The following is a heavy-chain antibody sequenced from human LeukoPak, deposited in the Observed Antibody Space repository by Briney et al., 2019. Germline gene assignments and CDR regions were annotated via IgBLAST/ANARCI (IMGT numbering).Heavy chain of an antibody. CDR1: GGSFSGYY. CDR3: ARDRAYGDPYYYGMDV. V-gene: IGHV4-34*01. J-gene: IGHJ6*02. Sequence: SETLSLTCAVYGGSFSGYYWSWIRQPPGKGLEWIGEINHSGSTNYNPSLKSRVTISVDTSKNQFSLKLSSVTAADTAVYYCARDRAYGDPYYYGMDVWGQGTTVTVSS. CDR2: INHSGST. D-gene: IGHD4-17*01.